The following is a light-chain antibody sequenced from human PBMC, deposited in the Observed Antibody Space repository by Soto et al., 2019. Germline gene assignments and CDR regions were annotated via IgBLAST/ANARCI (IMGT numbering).Light chain of an antibody. J-gene: IGKJ1*01. Sequence: ETMMTPSPDTLSVSLVERATLSCRASQSLRSSLAWYQQTPGQAPRLLIYGASNRATGIPDRFSGSGSGTDFTLTISRLEPEDFAVYYCQQYGSSGTFGQGTKVDIK. CDR1: QSLRSS. CDR3: QQYGSSGT. V-gene: IGKV3-20*01. CDR2: GAS.